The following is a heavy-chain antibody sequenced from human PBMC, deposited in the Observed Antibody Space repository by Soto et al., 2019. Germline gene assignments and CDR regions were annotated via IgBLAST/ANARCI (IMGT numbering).Heavy chain of an antibody. V-gene: IGHV2-26*01. CDR3: ARNRGVVPAAQYYYYMDV. CDR2: IFSNDEK. D-gene: IGHD2-2*01. CDR1: GFSLSNARMG. Sequence: QVTLKESGPVLVKPTETLTLTCTVSGFSLSNARMGVSWIRQPPGKALEWLAHIFSNDEKSYSTSLKSRLTISKDTSKSQVVLTMTNMDPVDTATYYCARNRGVVPAAQYYYYMDVWGKGTTVTVSS. J-gene: IGHJ6*03.